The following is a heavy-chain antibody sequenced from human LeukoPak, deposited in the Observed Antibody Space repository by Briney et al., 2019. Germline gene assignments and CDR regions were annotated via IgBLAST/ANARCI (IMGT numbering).Heavy chain of an antibody. CDR3: ARVTGTTQFDY. D-gene: IGHD1-1*01. Sequence: ASVKVSCKASGYTFTSYAMNWVRQAPGQGLEWMGWINPNSGGTNYAQKFQGRVTMTRDTSISTAYMELSRLRSDDTAVYYCARVTGTTQFDYWGQGTLVTVSS. J-gene: IGHJ4*02. CDR2: INPNSGGT. CDR1: GYTFTSYA. V-gene: IGHV1-2*02.